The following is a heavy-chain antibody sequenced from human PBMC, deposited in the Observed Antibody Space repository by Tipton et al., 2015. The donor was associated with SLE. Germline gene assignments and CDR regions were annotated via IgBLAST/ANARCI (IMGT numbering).Heavy chain of an antibody. CDR2: IRSKAYGGTT. J-gene: IGHJ4*02. V-gene: IGHV3-49*04. CDR1: GFTVSSNY. Sequence: SLRLSCAASGFTVSSNYMSWVRQAPGKGLEWVGFIRSKAYGGTTEYAASVKGRFTISRDDSKSIAYLQMNSLKTEDTAVYYCTTPTMVVTLPFDYWGQGTLVTVSS. D-gene: IGHD4-23*01. CDR3: TTPTMVVTLPFDY.